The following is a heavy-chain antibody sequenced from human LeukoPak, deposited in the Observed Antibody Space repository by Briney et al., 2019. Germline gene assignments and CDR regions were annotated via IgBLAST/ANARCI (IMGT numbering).Heavy chain of an antibody. CDR2: ISGSGGST. D-gene: IGHD6-13*01. V-gene: IGHV3-23*01. J-gene: IGHJ4*02. Sequence: PGGSLRLSCAASGFTFSSYAMSWVRQAPGKGLEGVSAISGSGGSTYYADSVKGRFTNSRDNSKNTLYLQMNSLRAEDTAVYYCAKVVEPGIAAATDYWGQGTLVTVSS. CDR1: GFTFSSYA. CDR3: AKVVEPGIAAATDY.